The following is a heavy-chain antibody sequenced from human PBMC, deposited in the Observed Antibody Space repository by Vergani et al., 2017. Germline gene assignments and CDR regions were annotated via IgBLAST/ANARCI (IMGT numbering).Heavy chain of an antibody. J-gene: IGHJ1*01. D-gene: IGHD2-2*02. CDR3: ARGGCSSTSFYMPYFQH. CDR1: GYTFTSYD. V-gene: IGHV1-8*01. CDR2: MNPNSGNT. Sequence: QVQLVQSGAEVKKPGASVKVSCKASGYTFTSYDINWVRQATGQGLEWMGWMNPNSGNTGYAQKFQGRVTMTRNTSISTAYMELSSLRSEDTAVYYCARGGCSSTSFYMPYFQHWGQGTLVTVSS.